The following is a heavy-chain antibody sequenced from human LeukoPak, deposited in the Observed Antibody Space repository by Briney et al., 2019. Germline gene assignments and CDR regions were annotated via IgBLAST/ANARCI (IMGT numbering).Heavy chain of an antibody. D-gene: IGHD6-25*01. Sequence: PGRSLRLSCAASGFTFRTSPMHWVRQAPGKGLEWVAVISYDGKIKVYADSVKGRFTISRDIAKNMLYLEMNSLRTEDTAVYYCARDPQRGAPDYFDPWGQGTLVTVSS. CDR3: ARDPQRGAPDYFDP. CDR1: GFTFRTSP. V-gene: IGHV3-30*04. CDR2: ISYDGKIK. J-gene: IGHJ4*02.